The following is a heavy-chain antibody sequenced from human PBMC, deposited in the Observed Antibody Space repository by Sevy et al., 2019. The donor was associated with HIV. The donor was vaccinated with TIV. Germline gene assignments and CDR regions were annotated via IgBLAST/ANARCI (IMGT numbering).Heavy chain of an antibody. Sequence: GGSLRLSCAASGFTFSSYAMHWVRQAPAKGLEWVAVISYDGSNKYYADSVKGRFTISRDNSKNTLYLQMNSLRAEDTAVYYCARGLPRYCSGGSCYGMDVWGQGTTVTVSS. CDR2: ISYDGSNK. D-gene: IGHD2-15*01. J-gene: IGHJ6*02. V-gene: IGHV3-30-3*01. CDR3: ARGLPRYCSGGSCYGMDV. CDR1: GFTFSSYA.